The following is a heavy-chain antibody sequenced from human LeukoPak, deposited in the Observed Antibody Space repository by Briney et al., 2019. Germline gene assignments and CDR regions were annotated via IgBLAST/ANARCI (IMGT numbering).Heavy chain of an antibody. CDR2: INSDGTTT. J-gene: IGHJ4*02. CDR3: AREGRCGGDCYYDY. D-gene: IGHD2-21*02. Sequence: PGGSLRLSCAASGFTFSSYWMHWVRQAPRKGLVWVSSINSDGTTTTYADSVKGRFTMSRDKAKTTLYLQMNSLRAEDTAVYYCAREGRCGGDCYYDYWGQGTLVTVSS. CDR1: GFTFSSYW. V-gene: IGHV3-74*01.